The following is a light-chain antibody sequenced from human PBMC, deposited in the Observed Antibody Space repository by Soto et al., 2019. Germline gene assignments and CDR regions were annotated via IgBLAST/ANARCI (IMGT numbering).Light chain of an antibody. J-gene: IGLJ2*01. CDR1: NIGNKS. CDR3: QSYDNSLRASL. Sequence: SYELTQPPSVSVAPGQTAMITCGGNNIGNKSVHWYQQRPGQAPVLVVYDDSDRPSGIPDRFSGSNSGTSASLTITGLQADDEADYYCQSYDNSLRASLFGGGTKVTVL. CDR2: DDS. V-gene: IGLV3-21*02.